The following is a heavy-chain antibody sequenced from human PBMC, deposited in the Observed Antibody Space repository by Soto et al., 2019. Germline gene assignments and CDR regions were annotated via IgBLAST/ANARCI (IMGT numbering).Heavy chain of an antibody. Sequence: EVQLLESGGGLVQPGGSLRLSCAASGFTFSSYAMSWVRQAPGKGLERVSVISGSGGSTYYADSVKGRSTISRDNSKNTLYLQMNSLRAEDTAVYYCAKRGSGSYYIDWGQGTLVTVSS. CDR1: GFTFSSYA. J-gene: IGHJ4*02. CDR3: AKRGSGSYYID. D-gene: IGHD1-26*01. CDR2: ISGSGGST. V-gene: IGHV3-23*01.